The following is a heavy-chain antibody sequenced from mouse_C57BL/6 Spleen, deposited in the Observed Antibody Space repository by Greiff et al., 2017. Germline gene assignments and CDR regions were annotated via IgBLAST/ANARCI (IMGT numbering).Heavy chain of an antibody. CDR2: INPNNGGT. CDR3: ATGLRAWFAY. Sequence: VQLQQSGPELVKPGASVKISCKASGYTFTDYYMNWVKQSHGKSLEWIGDINPNNGGTSYNQKFKGKATLTVDKSSSTAYMELRSLTSEDSAVYYCATGLRAWFAYWGQGTLVTVSA. V-gene: IGHV1-26*01. CDR1: GYTFTDYY. D-gene: IGHD2-4*01. J-gene: IGHJ3*01.